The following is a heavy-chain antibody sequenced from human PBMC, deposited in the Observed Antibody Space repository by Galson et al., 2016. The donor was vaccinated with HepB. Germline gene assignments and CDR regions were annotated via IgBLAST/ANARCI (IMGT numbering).Heavy chain of an antibody. CDR3: AHRPPNYNWNDWFDP. CDR1: GFSLSTSGVG. Sequence: PALVKPTQTLTLTCTFSGFSLSTSGVGVGWIRQPPGKALEWLAVIYWDDDKRYSPSLRSRLTITKDTSKNQVVLTMTNMDPVETATYYCAHRPPNYNWNDWFDPWGQGTLVTVSS. D-gene: IGHD1-1*01. J-gene: IGHJ5*02. CDR2: IYWDDDK. V-gene: IGHV2-5*02.